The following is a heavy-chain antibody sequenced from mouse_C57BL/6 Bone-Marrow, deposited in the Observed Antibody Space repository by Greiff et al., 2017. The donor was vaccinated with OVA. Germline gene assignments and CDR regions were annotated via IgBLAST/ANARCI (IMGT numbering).Heavy chain of an antibody. CDR2: IRSKSNNYAT. J-gene: IGHJ2*01. Sequence: DVKLVESGGGLVQPKGSLKLSCAASGFSFNTYAMNWVRQAPGKGLEWVARIRSKSNNYATYYADSVKDRFTISRDDSESMLYLQMNNLYTEDTASYYCVRRGYGSIFDYWGQGTTLTVSS. CDR3: VRRGYGSIFDY. CDR1: GFSFNTYA. D-gene: IGHD1-1*01. V-gene: IGHV10-1*01.